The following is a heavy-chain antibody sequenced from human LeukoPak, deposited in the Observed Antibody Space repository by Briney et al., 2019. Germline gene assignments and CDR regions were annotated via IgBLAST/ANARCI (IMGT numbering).Heavy chain of an antibody. CDR2: ISYDRSNK. Sequence: PGRSLRLSCAASGFTFSNYAMHWVRQAPGKGLEWVAVISYDRSNKYSADSVKGRFTISRYNSNNTLYLQMNSLRAEDAAVYYCARDFCSSTSCLSPFDYWGQGTLVTVSS. CDR3: ARDFCSSTSCLSPFDY. D-gene: IGHD2-2*01. J-gene: IGHJ4*02. V-gene: IGHV3-30-3*01. CDR1: GFTFSNYA.